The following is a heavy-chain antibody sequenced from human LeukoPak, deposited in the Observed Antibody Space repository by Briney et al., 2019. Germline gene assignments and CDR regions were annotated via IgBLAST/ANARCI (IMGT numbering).Heavy chain of an antibody. V-gene: IGHV1-3*01. Sequence: GASVKVSCKASRYTFTSYAIHWVRQAPGQRLEWMGWINAGNGKANYSQKFRGRVTLIRDTSASTAYMELSSLRSADTAVYYCARGYYDLLTGHVVTYYFDYWGQGTLVTVSS. CDR2: INAGNGKA. CDR1: RYTFTSYA. CDR3: ARGYYDLLTGHVVTYYFDY. D-gene: IGHD3-9*01. J-gene: IGHJ4*02.